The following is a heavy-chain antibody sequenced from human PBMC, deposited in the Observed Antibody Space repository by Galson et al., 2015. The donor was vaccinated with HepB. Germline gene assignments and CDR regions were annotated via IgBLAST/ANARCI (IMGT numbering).Heavy chain of an antibody. CDR2: INPSGGST. V-gene: IGHV1-46*01. CDR1: GYTFTSYY. CDR3: ASSLLYCSGGSCYSAIYGMDV. D-gene: IGHD2-15*01. J-gene: IGHJ6*02. Sequence: SVKVSCKASGYTFTSYYMHWVRQAPGQGLEWMGIINPSGGSTSYAQKFQGRVTMTRDTSTSTVYMELSSLRSEDTAVYYCASSLLYCSGGSCYSAIYGMDVWGQGTTVTVSS.